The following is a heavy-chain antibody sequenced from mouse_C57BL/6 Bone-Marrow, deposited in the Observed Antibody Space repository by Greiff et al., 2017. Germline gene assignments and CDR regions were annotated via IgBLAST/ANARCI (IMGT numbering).Heavy chain of an antibody. CDR3: AREYYYGSSWYFDV. D-gene: IGHD1-1*01. V-gene: IGHV5-16*01. CDR2: INYDGSST. J-gene: IGHJ1*03. Sequence: EVKVEESEGGLVQPGSSMKLSCTASGFTFSDYYMAWVRQVPEKGLEWVANINYDGSSTYYLDSLKSRFIISRDNEKNILYLQMSSLKSEDTATYYCAREYYYGSSWYFDVWGTGTTVTVSS. CDR1: GFTFSDYY.